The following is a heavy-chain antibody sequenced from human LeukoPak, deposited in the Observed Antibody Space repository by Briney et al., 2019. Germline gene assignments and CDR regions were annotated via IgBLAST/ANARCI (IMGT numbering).Heavy chain of an antibody. CDR3: AREDYGDYGSVDY. J-gene: IGHJ4*02. CDR2: ISYDGSNK. V-gene: IGHV3-30*04. Sequence: GGPLRLSCAASGFTFSSYAMHWVRQAPGKGLEWVAVISYDGSNKYYADSVKGRFTISRDNSKNTLYLQMNSLRAEDTAVYYCAREDYGDYGSVDYWGQGTLVTVSS. D-gene: IGHD4-17*01. CDR1: GFTFSSYA.